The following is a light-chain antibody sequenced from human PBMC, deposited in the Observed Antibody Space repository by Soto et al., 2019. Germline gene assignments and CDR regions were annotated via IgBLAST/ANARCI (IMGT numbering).Light chain of an antibody. J-gene: IGKJ1*01. CDR1: QTIRRW. CDR3: QHYNSDPRT. Sequence: DIEMTQSPSTLSASVGDRLTITCRASQTIRRWLAWYQQRPGKAPKVLIYDASTLESGVPARFSGSGSETEFTLTISSLQPEDYATYYCQHYNSDPRTFGQGTKVDIK. CDR2: DAS. V-gene: IGKV1-5*01.